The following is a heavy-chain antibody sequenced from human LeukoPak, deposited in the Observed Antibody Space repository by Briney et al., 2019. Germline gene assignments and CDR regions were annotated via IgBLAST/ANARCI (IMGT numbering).Heavy chain of an antibody. CDR2: IDPSDSYT. D-gene: IGHD6-13*01. V-gene: IGHV5-10-1*01. J-gene: IGHJ4*02. CDR3: ARSGYSSTSPPRY. Sequence: GESLRISCKGSGYSFTSYWISWVRQMPGKGLGWMGRIDPSDSYTNYSPSFQGHVTISADKSISTAYLQWSSLKASDTAMYYCARSGYSSTSPPRYWGQGTLVTVSS. CDR1: GYSFTSYW.